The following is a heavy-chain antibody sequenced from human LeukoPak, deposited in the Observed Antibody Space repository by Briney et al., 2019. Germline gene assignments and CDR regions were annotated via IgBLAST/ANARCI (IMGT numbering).Heavy chain of an antibody. CDR1: GFSLSTSGVG. J-gene: IGHJ3*01. CDR3: AHWRTYHAY. D-gene: IGHD3-16*01. V-gene: IGHV2-5*02. Sequence: SGXTLVKPTQTLTLTCTFSGFSLSTSGVGVGWIRQPPGKALEWLALIYWDEDKRYIPSLKSRLTITQDTSKNQMVLTMANMDPVDTATYYCAHWRTYHAYWGQGTMVTVSS. CDR2: IYWDEDK.